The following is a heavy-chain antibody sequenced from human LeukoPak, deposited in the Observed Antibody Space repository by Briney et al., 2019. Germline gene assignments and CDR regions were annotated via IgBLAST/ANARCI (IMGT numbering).Heavy chain of an antibody. V-gene: IGHV3-23*01. CDR1: GFTFSSYA. Sequence: GGSLRLSCAASGFTFSSYAMSWVRQAPGKGLEWVSAISGSGGSTYYADSVKGRFTISRDNSKNTLYLQMNSLRAEDTAVYYCAKDGTGYSSSWVDYWGQGTLVTVSP. D-gene: IGHD6-13*01. J-gene: IGHJ4*02. CDR3: AKDGTGYSSSWVDY. CDR2: ISGSGGST.